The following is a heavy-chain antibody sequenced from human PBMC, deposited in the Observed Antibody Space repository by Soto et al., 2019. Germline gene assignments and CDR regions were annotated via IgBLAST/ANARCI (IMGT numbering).Heavy chain of an antibody. Sequence: QVQLQESGPGLVKPSETLSLTCTVSGGSISSYYWSWIRQPPGKGLEWIGYIYYSGSTNYNPSLKSRVTRSVDTSKNQFSVKVSSVTAADTAVYYCARRWGTSFDFWGQGTLVTVSS. D-gene: IGHD7-27*01. V-gene: IGHV4-59*01. CDR1: GGSISSYY. CDR2: IYYSGST. CDR3: ARRWGTSFDF. J-gene: IGHJ4*02.